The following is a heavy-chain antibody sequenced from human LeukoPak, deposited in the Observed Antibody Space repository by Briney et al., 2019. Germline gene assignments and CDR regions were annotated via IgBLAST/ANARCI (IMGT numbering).Heavy chain of an antibody. CDR3: ARMVIRAYCSGGGCYEHAFDI. D-gene: IGHD2-15*01. CDR2: IYYSGSS. Sequence: SETLSLTCTVSGGSISSFYWSWIRQPPEKGLEWIGHIYYSGSSNYNPSLKSRVTISVDTSKNQFSLKLRSVTAADTAVYYCARMVIRAYCSGGGCYEHAFDIWGQGTMVTVSS. CDR1: GGSISSFY. V-gene: IGHV4-59*08. J-gene: IGHJ3*02.